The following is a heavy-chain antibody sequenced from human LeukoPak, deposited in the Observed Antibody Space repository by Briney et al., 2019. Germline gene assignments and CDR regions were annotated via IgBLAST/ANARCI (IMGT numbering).Heavy chain of an antibody. Sequence: SETLSLTCTVSGGSISSGGYYWSWIRQHPGKGLEWIGYIYYSGSTYYNPFLKSRVTISVDTSKNQFSLKLSSVTAADTAVYYCAREVIAVAAYSLFDYWGQGTLVTVSS. D-gene: IGHD6-19*01. J-gene: IGHJ4*02. CDR3: AREVIAVAAYSLFDY. CDR2: IYYSGST. V-gene: IGHV4-31*03. CDR1: GGSISSGGYY.